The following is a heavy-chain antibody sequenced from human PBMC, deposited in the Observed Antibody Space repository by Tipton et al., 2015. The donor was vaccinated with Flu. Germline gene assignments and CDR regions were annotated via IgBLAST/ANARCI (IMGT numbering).Heavy chain of an antibody. CDR1: GYTFTSYD. J-gene: IGHJ1*01. D-gene: IGHD6-19*01. Sequence: QLVQSGAEVKKPGASVKVSCKASGYTFTSYDINWVRQATGQGLEWMGWMNPNSGNTGYAQKFQGRVTMTRNTSISTAYMELSCLRSEDTAVYYCARRPGLAVAGSLGFQHWGQGTLVTVSS. CDR2: MNPNSGNT. CDR3: ARRPGLAVAGSLGFQH. V-gene: IGHV1-8*01.